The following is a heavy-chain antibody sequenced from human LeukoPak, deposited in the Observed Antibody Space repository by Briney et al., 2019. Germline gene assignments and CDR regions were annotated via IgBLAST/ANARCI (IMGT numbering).Heavy chain of an antibody. V-gene: IGHV1-18*01. CDR3: AREVHKGAFDI. CDR1: NYTFASYG. Sequence: ASVKVSCKASNYTFASYGISWVRQAPGQGLEWMGWISTYNGNTHSAQNLQVRVTMTTDTSTSTAYMELRSLRSDDTAVYYCAREVHKGAFDIWGQGTMVTVSS. J-gene: IGHJ3*02. CDR2: ISTYNGNT.